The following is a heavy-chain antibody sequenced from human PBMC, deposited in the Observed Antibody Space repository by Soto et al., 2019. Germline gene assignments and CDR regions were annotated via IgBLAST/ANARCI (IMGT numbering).Heavy chain of an antibody. J-gene: IGHJ6*03. CDR3: ARKDSGYADYMDV. D-gene: IGHD5-12*01. Sequence: QVQLQESGPGLVKPSQTLSLTCTVSGGSISRGGYYWSWFRQHPGKGLEWIGYIYYSGGTYYNPSLKSRVTISVDTSENQFSLRLSSVTAADTAVYYCARKDSGYADYMDVWGKGTTVTVSS. CDR1: GGSISRGGYY. CDR2: IYYSGGT. V-gene: IGHV4-31*03.